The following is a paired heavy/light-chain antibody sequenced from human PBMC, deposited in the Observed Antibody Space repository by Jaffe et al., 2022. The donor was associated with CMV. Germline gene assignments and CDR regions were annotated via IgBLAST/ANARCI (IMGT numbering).Heavy chain of an antibody. J-gene: IGHJ4*02. CDR1: GFTFSSYY. CDR3: ARSLPIYDTSGSYVY. Sequence: EVQLVESGGGLVKPGGSLRLSCTVSGFTFSSYYMNWVRQAPGKGLEWVSSISSSSKDINYADSVKGRFTISRDNAKNALYLQMNSLRAEDTAVYYCARSLPIYDTSGSYVYWGQGTLVTVSS. CDR2: ISSSSKDI. V-gene: IGHV3-21*01. D-gene: IGHD3-22*01.
Light chain of an antibody. Sequence: QSALTQPASVSGSPGQSITISCTGIRSDVGDYNYVSWYQQHPGKAPKLIISDVRNRPSGVSDRFSGSKSGNTASLTISGLQTEDEGDYYCNSYTSRTSFVVFGGGTKLTVL. CDR1: RSDVGDYNY. CDR3: NSYTSRTSFVV. J-gene: IGLJ2*01. CDR2: DVR. V-gene: IGLV2-14*03.